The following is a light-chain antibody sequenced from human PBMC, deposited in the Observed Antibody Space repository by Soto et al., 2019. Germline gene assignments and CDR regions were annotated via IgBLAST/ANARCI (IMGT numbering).Light chain of an antibody. CDR2: DAS. CDR3: QQYNTYWT. J-gene: IGKJ3*01. V-gene: IGKV1-5*01. CDR1: QSISRY. Sequence: DIQMTQSPSTLSASVGDRVIITCRASQSISRYLAWYQQKPGKAPNLLIYDASSLESGVPSRFSGSGSGTEFTLTISSLQPDDFATYYCQQYNTYWTFGPGTKVDIK.